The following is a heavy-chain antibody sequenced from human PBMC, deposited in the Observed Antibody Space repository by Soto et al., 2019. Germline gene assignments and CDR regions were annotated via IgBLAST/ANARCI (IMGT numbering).Heavy chain of an antibody. CDR1: GASVSHGY. D-gene: IGHD3-22*01. CDR3: ARSYYDSTGFAADP. J-gene: IGHJ5*02. CDR2: MYFGGSF. Sequence: QMQLQASGPGLVKPSETLSLTCNVSGASVSHGYWSWIRQPPGKGLEWIGFMYFGGSFNYNPSLTSRATISVETSKNQISMKLTSVTASDTAVYYCARSYYDSTGFAADPWGQGTLVTVSS. V-gene: IGHV4-59*02.